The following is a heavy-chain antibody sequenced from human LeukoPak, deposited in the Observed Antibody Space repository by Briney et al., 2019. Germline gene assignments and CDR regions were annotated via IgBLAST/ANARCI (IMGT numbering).Heavy chain of an antibody. V-gene: IGHV4-39*07. Sequence: PSETLSLTCTVSGGSISSSSYYWGWIRQPPGKGLEWIGSIYYSWSTYYNPSLKSRVTISVDTSKNQFSLKLSSVTAADTAVYYCARDADSSSPEGWFDPWGQGTLVTVSS. D-gene: IGHD6-13*01. J-gene: IGHJ5*02. CDR1: GGSISSSSYY. CDR2: IYYSWST. CDR3: ARDADSSSPEGWFDP.